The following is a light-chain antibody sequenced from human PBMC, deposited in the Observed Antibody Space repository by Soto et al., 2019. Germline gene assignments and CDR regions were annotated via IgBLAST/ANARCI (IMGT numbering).Light chain of an antibody. Sequence: DIQMPQSPSTLSVSVGDRVTITCRASQTISIWLAWYQQKPGKAPRLLIYKASTLKSGVPSRFSGSGSGTEFTLTISSLQPDDFATYYCQHYNSYSEAFGQGTKVDIK. CDR1: QTISIW. V-gene: IGKV1-5*03. J-gene: IGKJ1*01. CDR3: QHYNSYSEA. CDR2: KAS.